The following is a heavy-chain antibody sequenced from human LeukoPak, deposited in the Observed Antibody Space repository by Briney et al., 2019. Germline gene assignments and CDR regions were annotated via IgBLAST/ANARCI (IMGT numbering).Heavy chain of an antibody. V-gene: IGHV5-51*01. Sequence: GESLNISLKGSGYRFTNYWIAWVRQMPGQGLELMAIIYPGDSGARYSPSFQGQVTISVDKSLSTTSLPWSSLTAWDTAMHYCARRGWGFGEPKRDHDTFDIWGQGTMVTVSS. CDR3: ARRGWGFGEPKRDHDTFDI. CDR2: IYPGDSGA. D-gene: IGHD3-10*01. J-gene: IGHJ3*02. CDR1: GYRFTNYW.